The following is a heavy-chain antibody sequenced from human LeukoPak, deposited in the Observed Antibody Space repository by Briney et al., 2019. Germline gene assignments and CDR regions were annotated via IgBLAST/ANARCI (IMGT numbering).Heavy chain of an antibody. V-gene: IGHV4-61*02. D-gene: IGHD3-9*01. CDR1: GGSISSGSYF. Sequence: PSETLSLTCTVSGGSISSGSYFWSWIRQPAGKELEWIGRIYTSGGTNYSPSLKSRVTISLDTSKNQFSLKLSSVTAADTAVYYCARGRVLTGQGNWFDPWGQGTLVTVSS. CDR2: IYTSGGT. J-gene: IGHJ5*02. CDR3: ARGRVLTGQGNWFDP.